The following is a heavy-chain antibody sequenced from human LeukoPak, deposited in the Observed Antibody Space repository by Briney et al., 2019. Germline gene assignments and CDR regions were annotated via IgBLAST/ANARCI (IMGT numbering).Heavy chain of an antibody. CDR2: IYSGGST. Sequence: GGSLRLSCAASGFTVSSNYMSWVRQAPGKGLEWVSVIYSGGSTYYADSVKGRFTISRDNSKNTLYLQMNSLRAEDTAVYYCVRGDYGDYTLFDFWGQGTLVTVSS. J-gene: IGHJ4*02. CDR1: GFTVSSNY. CDR3: VRGDYGDYTLFDF. D-gene: IGHD4-17*01. V-gene: IGHV3-53*01.